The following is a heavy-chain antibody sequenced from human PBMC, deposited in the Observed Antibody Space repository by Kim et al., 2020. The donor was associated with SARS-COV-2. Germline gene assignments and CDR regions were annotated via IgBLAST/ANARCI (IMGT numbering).Heavy chain of an antibody. V-gene: IGHV1-2*06. CDR2: INGNNGGT. CDR3: ARIRPDSHTSRDY. D-gene: IGHD2-2*01. Sequence: ASVKVSCKASGYTFTDYYMHWVRQAPGQGLEWMGRINGNNGGTDYAQKFQGRVTMTRDTSISTAYMELSRLRSDDTAVYYCARIRPDSHTSRDYWGQGTLVTVSS. J-gene: IGHJ4*02. CDR1: GYTFTDYY.